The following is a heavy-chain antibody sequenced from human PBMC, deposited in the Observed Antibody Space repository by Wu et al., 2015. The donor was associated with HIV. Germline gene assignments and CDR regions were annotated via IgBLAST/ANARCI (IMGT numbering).Heavy chain of an antibody. CDR3: ATERTVAITHFDS. CDR2: IIPMLGIA. CDR1: GDTFKYYA. J-gene: IGHJ4*02. Sequence: QVQLVQSGAEVKKPGSSVKVSCKTSGDTFKYYAMNWVRQAPGQGLEWMGRIIPMLGIANYAQIFQGRFTITADKFTNTAYMELSSLRSDDTAVYYCATERTVAITHFDSWDQGTLVTVSS. D-gene: IGHD5-12*01. V-gene: IGHV1-69*04.